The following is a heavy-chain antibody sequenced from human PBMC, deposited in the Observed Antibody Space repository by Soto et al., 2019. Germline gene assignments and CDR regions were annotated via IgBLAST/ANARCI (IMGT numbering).Heavy chain of an antibody. CDR1: GGSINSNYYY. V-gene: IGHV4-31*03. CDR2: IFHTGST. CDR3: ARNVIPKVHGGNTAFHI. J-gene: IGHJ3*02. Sequence: SENLSLTCSVSGGSINSNYYYWSWVRQRPGKGLEWLGYIFHTGSTHYNPSFKSRLSISVDTSKDQFSLRLTSMAAADTALYYCARNVIPKVHGGNTAFHIWGQAILVT. D-gene: IGHD1-26*01.